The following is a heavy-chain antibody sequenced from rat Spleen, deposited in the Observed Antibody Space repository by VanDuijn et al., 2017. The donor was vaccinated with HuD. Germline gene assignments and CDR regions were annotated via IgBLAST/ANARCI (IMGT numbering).Heavy chain of an antibody. CDR1: GFSLTTYN. CDR2: IWTGGST. CDR3: VRERVPGFAFYFDY. V-gene: IGHV2-30*01. D-gene: IGHD1-4*01. J-gene: IGHJ2*01. Sequence: QVQLKESGPGLVQLSQTLSLTCTVSGFSLTTYNVHWIRQPTGKGREWMGMIWTGGSTDYNSALKSRLSISRDTSKSQVFLKMNSLQTEDTAIYFCVRERVPGFAFYFDYWGQGVMVTVSS.